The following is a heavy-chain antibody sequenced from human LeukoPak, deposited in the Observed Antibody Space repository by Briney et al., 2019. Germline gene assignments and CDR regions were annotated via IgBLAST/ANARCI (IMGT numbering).Heavy chain of an antibody. J-gene: IGHJ4*02. CDR3: ARGVRGSYLSAF. CDR1: GYTFTDFY. CDR2: INPKLDGS. D-gene: IGHD1-26*01. Sequence: ASVKVSFKTSGYTFTDFYIHWVRQAPGQGLEWLGWINPKLDGSHYAERFEGRVTLTRGKSITTAYMELSDLTHDDTAIYYCARGVRGSYLSAFWGQGTLVTVSS. V-gene: IGHV1-2*02.